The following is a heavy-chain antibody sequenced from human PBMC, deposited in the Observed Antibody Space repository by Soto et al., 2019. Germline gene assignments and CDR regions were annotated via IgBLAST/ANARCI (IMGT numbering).Heavy chain of an antibody. CDR3: ATAQNRGWDS. J-gene: IGHJ4*02. D-gene: IGHD2-15*01. CDR1: GDSFTSYW. CDR2: IYPGDSDA. V-gene: IGHV5-51*01. Sequence: GEAFKNSCWGSGDSFTSYWSGWVRQMPGKGLEGMGIIYPGDSDARYSPSFQGQVTISADKSISTAYLQWSSLKASDTAVYYCATAQNRGWDSWGQGTLVTVSS.